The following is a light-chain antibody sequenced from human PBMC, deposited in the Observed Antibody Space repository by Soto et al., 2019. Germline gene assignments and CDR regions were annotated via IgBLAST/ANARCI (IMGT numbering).Light chain of an antibody. CDR3: QQTYDTPRA. CDR1: QRITNY. J-gene: IGKJ1*01. Sequence: DIQMTQSPSSLSASVGDRVTITCRASQRITNYLNWYQQRPGKAPKLLIYAASNLESGVPSRFSGGGSGTDFTLTISSLQPEDFATYYCQQTYDTPRALGQGTKVEI. CDR2: AAS. V-gene: IGKV1-39*01.